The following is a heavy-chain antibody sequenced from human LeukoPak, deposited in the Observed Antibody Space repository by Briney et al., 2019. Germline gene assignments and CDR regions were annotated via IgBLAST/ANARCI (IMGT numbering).Heavy chain of an antibody. CDR3: AREGDSGSVGWFDP. Sequence: SETLSLTCSVSGVSISSGSNYWGWIRQPPGKTLEWIGSIYHSGRTYYNPSLKSRVTISVDTSKNQFSLKLSSVTAADTAVYYCAREGDSGSVGWFDPWGQGTLVTVSS. V-gene: IGHV4-39*07. CDR2: IYHSGRT. D-gene: IGHD6-13*01. J-gene: IGHJ5*02. CDR1: GVSISSGSNY.